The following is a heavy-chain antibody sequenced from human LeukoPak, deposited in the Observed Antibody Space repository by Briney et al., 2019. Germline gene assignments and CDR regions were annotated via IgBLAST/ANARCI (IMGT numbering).Heavy chain of an antibody. J-gene: IGHJ4*02. V-gene: IGHV3-7*01. CDR1: GFTFSNYW. D-gene: IGHD2/OR15-2a*01. CDR2: IKQDGGEK. Sequence: GGSPRLSCAASGFTFSNYWMSWVRQAPGKGLEWVANIKQDGGEKFYVDSVKGRFTISRDNAKNSLYLQMNSLRAEDTAVYYCAKYINAVDFWGQGTLVTVSS. CDR3: AKYINAVDF.